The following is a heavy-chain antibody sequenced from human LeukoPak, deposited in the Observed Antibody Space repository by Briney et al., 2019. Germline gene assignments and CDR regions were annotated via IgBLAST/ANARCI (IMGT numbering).Heavy chain of an antibody. CDR1: GYTFTTYG. CDR2: ISAYGGNT. D-gene: IGHD3-10*01. CDR3: ARGEITMVRGVIIWDYMDV. Sequence: ASVKVSCKASGYTFTTYGISWVRQAPGQGLEWMGWISAYGGNTDYAQKFQGRVTMTTDTSTSTAYMELRSLRLDDTAVYYCARGEITMVRGVIIWDYMDVWGKGTTVTASS. V-gene: IGHV1-18*01. J-gene: IGHJ6*03.